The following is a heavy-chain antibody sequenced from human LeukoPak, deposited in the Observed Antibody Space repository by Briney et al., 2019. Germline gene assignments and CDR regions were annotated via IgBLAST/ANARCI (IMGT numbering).Heavy chain of an antibody. J-gene: IGHJ4*02. CDR2: LVYDARS. Sequence: GGSLRLSCAASGFPFSSYGMHWVRQAPGKGLEWVARLVYDARSDYANSVKGRFSISRDDSKNTLFLQMNSLRAEDTAVYYCVRGHTTATYYFDYWGQGTLVTVSS. CDR1: GFPFSSYG. V-gene: IGHV3-33*01. D-gene: IGHD1-1*01. CDR3: VRGHTTATYYFDY.